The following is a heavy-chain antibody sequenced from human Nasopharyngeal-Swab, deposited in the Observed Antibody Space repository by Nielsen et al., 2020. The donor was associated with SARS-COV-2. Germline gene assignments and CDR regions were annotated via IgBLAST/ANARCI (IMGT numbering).Heavy chain of an antibody. V-gene: IGHV4-39*01. CDR1: GGSISSSSYY. Sequence: AGSLTLSCTVSGGSISSSSYYWGWIRQPPGKGLEWIGSIYYSGSTYYNPSLKSRVTISVDTSKNQFSLKLSSVTAADTAVYYCASFSFGVVSIGVVGRYFDYWGQGTLVTVSS. D-gene: IGHD3-3*01. CDR3: ASFSFGVVSIGVVGRYFDY. CDR2: IYYSGST. J-gene: IGHJ4*02.